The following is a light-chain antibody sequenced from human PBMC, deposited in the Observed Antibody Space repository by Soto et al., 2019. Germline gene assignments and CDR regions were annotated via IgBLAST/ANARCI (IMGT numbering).Light chain of an antibody. V-gene: IGKV1-5*03. CDR1: QSISSW. CDR2: KAY. CDR3: QQYKHYSEAT. J-gene: IGKJ2*01. Sequence: DIQMTQSPSTLSASVGDRVTITCRASQSISSWLAWYQQKPGKAPKVLIHKAYDLENGVPSRFSGSASATEFPLTIRSLQPDDLGTYYCQQYKHYSEATFGQGTKLEIK.